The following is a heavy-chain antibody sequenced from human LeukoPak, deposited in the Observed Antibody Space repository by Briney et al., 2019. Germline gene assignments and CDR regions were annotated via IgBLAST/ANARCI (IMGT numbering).Heavy chain of an antibody. V-gene: IGHV3-48*03. J-gene: IGHJ6*04. CDR3: AELGITMIGGV. D-gene: IGHD3-10*02. CDR1: GFTFSSYE. Sequence: GGSLRLSCAASGFTFSSYEMNWVRQAPGKGLEWVSYISSSGSTIYYAASVKGRFTISRNNAKNSLYLQMNSVRAEETAVYYCAELGITMIGGVWGKGTTFTISS. CDR2: ISSSGSTI.